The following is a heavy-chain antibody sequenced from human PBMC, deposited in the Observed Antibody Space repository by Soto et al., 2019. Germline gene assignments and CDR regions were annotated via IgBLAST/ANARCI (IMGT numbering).Heavy chain of an antibody. V-gene: IGHV4-30-4*01. CDR1: GGSISTVDYW. CDR3: ARGPSGDKVDS. CDR2: IYDGGRT. J-gene: IGHJ4*02. Sequence: QVQLQESGPGLVKPSQTLSLTCTVSGGSISTVDYWWSWIRQSPDMGLEWIGHIYDGGRTYNNPSLKIRVTMSVDTSKSQLSLPLSSVSAADTAVHYCARGPSGDKVDSWGQGTLVTVSS. D-gene: IGHD7-27*01.